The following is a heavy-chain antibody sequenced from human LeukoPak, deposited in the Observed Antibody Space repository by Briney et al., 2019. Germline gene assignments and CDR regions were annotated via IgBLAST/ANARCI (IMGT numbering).Heavy chain of an antibody. V-gene: IGHV3-21*01. D-gene: IGHD2-2*02. CDR1: GFTFSSYS. J-gene: IGHJ4*02. Sequence: PGGSLRLSCAASGFTFSSYSMNWVGQAPGKGLEWVSSISSSSSYIYYADSVKGRFTISRDNAKNSLHLQMNSLRAEDTAVYYCARSLRVVPAAISDYWGQGTLVTVSS. CDR3: ARSLRVVPAAISDY. CDR2: ISSSSSYI.